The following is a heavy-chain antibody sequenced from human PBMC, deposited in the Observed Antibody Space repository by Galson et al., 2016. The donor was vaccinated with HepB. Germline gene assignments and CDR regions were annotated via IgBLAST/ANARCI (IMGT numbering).Heavy chain of an antibody. CDR3: ARSFCSSTSCQDYYYYYGMDV. CDR2: ISYDETKK. CDR1: GFTFNTYA. V-gene: IGHV3-30*04. Sequence: SLRLSCAASGFTFNTYAMHWVRQAPGKGLEWVSAISYDETKKYYADSVKGRFTISRDNSNYTLFVEMNSLRPEDTAVYYCARSFCSSTSCQDYYYYYGMDVWGQGTTVTVSS. D-gene: IGHD2-2*01. J-gene: IGHJ6*02.